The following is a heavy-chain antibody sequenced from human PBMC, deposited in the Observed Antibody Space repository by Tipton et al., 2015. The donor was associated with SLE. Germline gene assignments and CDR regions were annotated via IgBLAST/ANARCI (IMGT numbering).Heavy chain of an antibody. J-gene: IGHJ4*02. D-gene: IGHD6-19*01. CDR1: GGSISSGGYY. CDR2: IYTSGST. V-gene: IGHV4-61*09. Sequence: TLSLTCTVSGGSISSGGYYWSWIRQPPGKGLEWIGYIYTSGSTSYNPSLKSRVTISVNTSKNQFSLKLSSVTAADTAVYYCARDQRTVAGRGYFDYWGQGTLVTVSS. CDR3: ARDQRTVAGRGYFDY.